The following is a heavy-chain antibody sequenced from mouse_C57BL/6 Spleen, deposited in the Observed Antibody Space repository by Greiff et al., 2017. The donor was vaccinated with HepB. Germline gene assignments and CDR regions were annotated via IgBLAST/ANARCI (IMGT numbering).Heavy chain of an antibody. CDR1: GYTFTDYY. V-gene: IGHV1-26*01. D-gene: IGHD1-1*01. CDR3: ARWYYYGGYAMDY. Sequence: VQLQQSGPELVKPGASVKISCKASGYTFTDYYMNWVKQSHGKSLEWIGDINPNNGGTSYNQKFKGKATLTVDKSSSTAYMELRSLTSEDSAVYYCARWYYYGGYAMDYWGQGTSVTVSS. CDR2: INPNNGGT. J-gene: IGHJ4*01.